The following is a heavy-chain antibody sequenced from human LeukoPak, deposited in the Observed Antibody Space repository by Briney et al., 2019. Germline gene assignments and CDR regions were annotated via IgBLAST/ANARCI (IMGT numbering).Heavy chain of an antibody. J-gene: IGHJ3*02. CDR3: ARDLGGEVEIGWLQFHDAFDI. V-gene: IGHV1-2*02. CDR2: INPNSGGT. D-gene: IGHD5-24*01. CDR1: GYTFTGYY. Sequence: ASVKVSCKVSGYTFTGYYMHWVRQAPGQGLEWMGWINPNSGGTDYAQKFQGRVTMTRDTSISTAYMELSRLRSDDTAVYYCARDLGGEVEIGWLQFHDAFDIWGQGTMVTVSS.